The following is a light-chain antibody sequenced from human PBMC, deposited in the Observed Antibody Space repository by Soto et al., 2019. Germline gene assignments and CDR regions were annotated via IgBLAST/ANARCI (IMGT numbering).Light chain of an antibody. CDR3: HQHSHWPPWT. CDR2: GAS. J-gene: IGKJ1*01. V-gene: IGKV3-11*01. CDR1: QNVRTF. Sequence: EVVLTQSPATLSLSPGERATLSCRASQNVRTFLAWYQQKPGQAPRLLIYGASNRATGIPASFSGSGSGTDFTLTISSLEPADFAVYYCHQHSHWPPWTFGQGTRVEIQ.